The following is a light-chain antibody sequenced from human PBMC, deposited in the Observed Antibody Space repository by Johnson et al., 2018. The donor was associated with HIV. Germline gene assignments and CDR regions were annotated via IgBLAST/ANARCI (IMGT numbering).Light chain of an antibody. CDR1: SSNVGNNY. CDR2: ENN. Sequence: QSVLTQPPSVSAAPGQKVTIYCSGSSSNVGNNYVSWYKQLPGTAPKLLIYENNKRPSGIPDRFSGPKSGTSATLGITGLQPGDEADYYCGTWDSSLSAGVFGTVTKVTVL. J-gene: IGLJ1*01. CDR3: GTWDSSLSAGV. V-gene: IGLV1-51*02.